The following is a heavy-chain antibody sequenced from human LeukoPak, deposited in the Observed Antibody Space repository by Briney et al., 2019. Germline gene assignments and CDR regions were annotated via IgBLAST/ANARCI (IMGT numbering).Heavy chain of an antibody. D-gene: IGHD3-3*01. CDR3: ARLNFGVVIS. V-gene: IGHV4-38-2*01. CDR1: GYFISSGYY. J-gene: IGHJ4*02. Sequence: SETLSLTCAVSGYFISSGYYWGWIRQPPGKGLEWIGSIYHSGSTYYNPSLKSRVTISVDTSKNQFFLKLSSVTAADTAVYYCARLNFGVVISWGQGTLVTVSS. CDR2: IYHSGST.